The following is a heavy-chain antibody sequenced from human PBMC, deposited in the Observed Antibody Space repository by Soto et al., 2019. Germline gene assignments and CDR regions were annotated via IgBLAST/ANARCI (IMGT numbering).Heavy chain of an antibody. D-gene: IGHD5-12*01. CDR1: GASISSDDYY. Sequence: PSETLSLTCTVSGASISSDDYYWTWLRQPPGQGLEWIGYIFYSGRTYYNPSLKRRISISIDTSKNQFSLTLTSVTAADTAVYYCARDRRWLARGPNNWFDPWGQGTLVTVSS. J-gene: IGHJ5*02. V-gene: IGHV4-30-4*01. CDR2: IFYSGRT. CDR3: ARDRRWLARGPNNWFDP.